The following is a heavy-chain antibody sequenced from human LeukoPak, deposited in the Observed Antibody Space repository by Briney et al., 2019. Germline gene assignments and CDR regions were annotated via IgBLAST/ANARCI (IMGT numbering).Heavy chain of an antibody. Sequence: SQTLSLTCTVSGGSISSGGYYWSWIRQHPGKGLEWIGYIYYSGSTYYNPSLKSRVTISVDTSKNQFSLKLSSVTAADTAVYYCATTYAVRDAFDIWGQGTMVTVSS. CDR3: ATTYAVRDAFDI. D-gene: IGHD4-17*01. CDR2: IYYSGST. CDR1: GGSISSGGYY. V-gene: IGHV4-31*03. J-gene: IGHJ3*02.